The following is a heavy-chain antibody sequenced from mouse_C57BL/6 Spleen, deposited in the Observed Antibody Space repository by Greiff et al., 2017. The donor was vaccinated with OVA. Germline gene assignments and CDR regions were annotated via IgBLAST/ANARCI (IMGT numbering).Heavy chain of an antibody. CDR1: GYTFTSYW. CDR2: IDPSDSYT. J-gene: IGHJ2*01. V-gene: IGHV1-69*01. Sequence: QVQLQQPGAELVMPGASVKLSCKASGYTFTSYWMHWVKQRPGQGLEWIGEIDPSDSYTNYNQKFKGKSTLTVDKSSSTAYMQLSSLTSEDSAVYYCARGIYYGSILDDWGQGTTLTVSS. D-gene: IGHD1-1*01. CDR3: ARGIYYGSILDD.